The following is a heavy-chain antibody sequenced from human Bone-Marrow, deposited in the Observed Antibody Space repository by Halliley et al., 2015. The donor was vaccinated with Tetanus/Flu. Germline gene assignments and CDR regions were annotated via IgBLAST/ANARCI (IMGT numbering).Heavy chain of an antibody. CDR2: IFHSGST. V-gene: IGHV4-39*01. D-gene: IGHD6-19*01. CDR3: ARPMSSGCKPFDY. Sequence: LRLSCTVSGGSISSSSYYWGWIRQPTGKGLEWIASIFHSGSTYYNPSPKSRFTISVDTSKNQFSLKLTSVTAADMAVYYCARPMSSGCKPFDYWGQGTLVTVSS. CDR1: GGSISSSSYY. J-gene: IGHJ4*02.